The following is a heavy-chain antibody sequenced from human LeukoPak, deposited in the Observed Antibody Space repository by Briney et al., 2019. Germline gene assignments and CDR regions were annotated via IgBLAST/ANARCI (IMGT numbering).Heavy chain of an antibody. CDR1: VLTVGSNC. J-gene: IGHJ1*01. Sequence: GGSLRLSCTASVLTVGSNCLTWVRQAPGKGLEGVSLIYTGGNTYYADSVRGRFTISRDISKNTLYLQMSSLRTDDTAIYYCATVAVEGREFFQHWGQGTLVTVSS. CDR3: ATVAVEGREFFQH. D-gene: IGHD6-19*01. CDR2: IYTGGNT. V-gene: IGHV3-66*02.